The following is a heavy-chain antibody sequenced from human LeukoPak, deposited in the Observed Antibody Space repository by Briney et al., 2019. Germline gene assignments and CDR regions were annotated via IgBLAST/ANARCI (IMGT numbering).Heavy chain of an antibody. Sequence: PGGSLRLACAASGFTFSSYWMHWVRQAPGKGLVWISRISGGGSATSYADSVKGRFTISRDNSKNTLYLQMNSLRAEDTAVYYCAKDRGDYGDYDIFDYWGQGTLVAVSS. CDR1: GFTFSSYW. CDR2: ISGGGSAT. CDR3: AKDRGDYGDYDIFDY. V-gene: IGHV3-74*01. J-gene: IGHJ4*02. D-gene: IGHD4-17*01.